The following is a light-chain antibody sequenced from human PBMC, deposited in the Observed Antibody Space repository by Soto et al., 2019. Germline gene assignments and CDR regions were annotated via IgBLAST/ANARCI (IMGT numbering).Light chain of an antibody. CDR1: QSLLHITGETF. CDR2: EVS. Sequence: DVVMTQTPLSLSVTPGQPASISCKSSQSLLHITGETFLFWYLQKPGQSPQLLIYEVSTRVSGVPDRFSGSGSGTDFTLQISRVETDDVGIYYCMQSTQLPPTFGQGTRLEI. V-gene: IGKV2D-29*02. J-gene: IGKJ5*01. CDR3: MQSTQLPPT.